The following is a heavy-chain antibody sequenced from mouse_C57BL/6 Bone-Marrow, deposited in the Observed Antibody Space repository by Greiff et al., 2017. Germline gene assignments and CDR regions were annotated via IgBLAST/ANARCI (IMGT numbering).Heavy chain of an antibody. V-gene: IGHV5-4*01. CDR3: ARGSLDCDV. CDR1: GFTFSSYA. CDR2: ISDGGSYT. J-gene: IGHJ1*03. Sequence: EVQLVESGGGLVKPGASLKLSCAASGFTFSSYAMSWVRQTPEKRLEWVATISDGGSYTYYPDNVKGRFTISRDNAKNNLYLQMSHLKSEDTAMYYCARGSLDCDVWGTGTTVTVSS.